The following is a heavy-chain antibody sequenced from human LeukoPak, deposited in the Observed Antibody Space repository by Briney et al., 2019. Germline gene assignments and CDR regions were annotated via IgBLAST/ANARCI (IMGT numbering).Heavy chain of an antibody. V-gene: IGHV3-9*03. J-gene: IGHJ4*02. D-gene: IGHD4-23*01. CDR1: GFSVSSNY. CDR2: ISWNSGSI. CDR3: AKGSTTVVTPADY. Sequence: GGSLRLSCAASGFSVSSNYMSWVRQAPGKGLEWVSGISWNSGSIGYADSVKGRFTISRDNAKNSLYLEMNSLRAEDMALYYCAKGSTTVVTPADYWGQGTLVTVSS.